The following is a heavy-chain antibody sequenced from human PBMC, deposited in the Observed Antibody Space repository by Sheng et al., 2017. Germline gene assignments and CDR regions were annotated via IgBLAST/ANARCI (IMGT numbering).Heavy chain of an antibody. V-gene: IGHV3-21*02. D-gene: IGHD3-3*01. CDR3: AREDIAIFGVTYYYYGVDL. J-gene: IGHJ6*02. CDR2: IISSGSYI. Sequence: VQLVESGGGVVQPGRSVRLSCVASGFDFSNYGMHWVRQTPGKGLEWVSSIISSGSYIYYADLVKGRFTISRDNAKNSLYLQMNSLRAEDTAVYYCAREDIAIFGVTYYYYGVDLWGQGTTVTVSS. CDR1: GFDFSNYG.